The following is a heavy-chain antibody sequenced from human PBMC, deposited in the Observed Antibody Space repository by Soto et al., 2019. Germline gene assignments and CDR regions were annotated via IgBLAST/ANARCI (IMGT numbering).Heavy chain of an antibody. J-gene: IGHJ6*02. V-gene: IGHV4-59*08. CDR2: INYDGYS. D-gene: IGHD3-10*01. CDR1: GGSITNYY. Sequence: QVQLQESGPGLVKPSETLSLTCTVSGGSITNYYCSWFRQPPGKGLEWIGYINYDGYSAYNLSLKRRVTLSMDASKTQFSLMLESVTATATAVYYCVRPGFGPLHGLVDVWGPGTTVIVSS. CDR3: VRPGFGPLHGLVDV.